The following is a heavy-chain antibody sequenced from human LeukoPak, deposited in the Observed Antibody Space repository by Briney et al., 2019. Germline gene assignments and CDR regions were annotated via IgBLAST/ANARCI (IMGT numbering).Heavy chain of an antibody. CDR2: MNPNSGNT. D-gene: IGHD3-10*01. V-gene: IGHV1-18*01. J-gene: IGHJ5*02. Sequence: ASVKVSCKASGYTFTSYGISWVRQAPGQGLEWMGWMNPNSGNTGYAQKFQGRVTMTTDTSTSTAYMDLRSLRSDDTALYYCATSITMVRGVIISGGWFDPWGQGTLVTVSS. CDR1: GYTFTSYG. CDR3: ATSITMVRGVIISGGWFDP.